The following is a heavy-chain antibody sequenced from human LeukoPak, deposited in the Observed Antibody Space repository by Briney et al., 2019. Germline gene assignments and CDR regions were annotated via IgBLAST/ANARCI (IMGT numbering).Heavy chain of an antibody. Sequence: GGSLRLSCAASGFTFSSYEMNWVRQAPGKGLDWVSVIGDSGVNTDYADSVKGRFTISRDNSKNTLYLQMNSLRAGGTAVYYCAKDRSSGWHYFDYWGQGTLVTVSS. D-gene: IGHD6-19*01. V-gene: IGHV3-23*01. CDR1: GFTFSSYE. CDR2: IGDSGVNT. J-gene: IGHJ4*02. CDR3: AKDRSSGWHYFDY.